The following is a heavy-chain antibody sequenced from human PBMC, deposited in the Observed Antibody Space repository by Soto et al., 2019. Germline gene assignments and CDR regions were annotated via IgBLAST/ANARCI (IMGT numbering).Heavy chain of an antibody. J-gene: IGHJ5*02. CDR1: GGSISSGDYY. CDR3: ARGIRPLMGRSKNSSSFSFLGWFDP. V-gene: IGHV4-30-4*01. Sequence: PSETLSLTCTVSGGSISSGDYYWSWIRQPPGKGLEWIGYIYYSGSTYYNPSLKSRVTISVDTSKNQFSLKLSSVTAADTAVYYCARGIRPLMGRSKNSSSFSFLGWFDPWGQGTLVTVSS. CDR2: IYYSGST. D-gene: IGHD6-6*01.